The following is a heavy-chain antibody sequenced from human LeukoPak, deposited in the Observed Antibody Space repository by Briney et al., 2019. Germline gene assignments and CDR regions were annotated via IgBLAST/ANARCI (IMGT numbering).Heavy chain of an antibody. CDR2: INPSAGSA. V-gene: IGHV1-46*01. CDR1: GYTFTSYS. CDR3: ARGHGSGSTIYFDP. Sequence: ASVTVSCKASGYTFTSYSLCWVRQAPGQGLEWMGIINPSAGSASYAQKFQGRVTMARDTSTSTVYMELSSLRSEDTAIYYCARGHGSGSTIYFDPWGQGTLVTVSS. D-gene: IGHD3-10*01. J-gene: IGHJ5*02.